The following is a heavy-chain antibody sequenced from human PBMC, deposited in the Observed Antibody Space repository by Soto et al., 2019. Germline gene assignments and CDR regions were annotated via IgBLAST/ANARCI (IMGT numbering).Heavy chain of an antibody. J-gene: IGHJ1*01. Sequence: GSLRLSCAASGFTFSSYSMNWVRQAPGKGLEWVSYISRSSSTTYYADSVKGRFTISRDNAKNSLYLQMNSLRDEDTAVYYCARDSDYYDSSGYYPEYFQHWGQGTLVTVSS. V-gene: IGHV3-48*02. D-gene: IGHD3-22*01. CDR2: ISRSSSTT. CDR3: ARDSDYYDSSGYYPEYFQH. CDR1: GFTFSSYS.